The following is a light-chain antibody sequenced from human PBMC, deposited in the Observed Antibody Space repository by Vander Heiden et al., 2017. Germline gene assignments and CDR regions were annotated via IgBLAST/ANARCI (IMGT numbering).Light chain of an antibody. CDR2: DAS. CDR3: QQSFNSPRT. V-gene: IGKV1-39*01. Sequence: DIQMTQSPSSLSASVGDRITITCRASQAIGTHLNWYHHKPGKVPKLLIHDASTLQFGVPSTFSGSGSGTEFTLTISSLQPEDFATYYCQQSFNSPRTFGQGTKVDIK. J-gene: IGKJ1*01. CDR1: QAIGTH.